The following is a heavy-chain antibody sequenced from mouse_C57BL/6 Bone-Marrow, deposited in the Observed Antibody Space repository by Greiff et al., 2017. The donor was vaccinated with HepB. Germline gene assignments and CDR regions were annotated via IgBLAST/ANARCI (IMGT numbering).Heavy chain of an antibody. Sequence: QVQLKESGPGLVQPSQSLSITCTVSGFSLTSYGVHWVRQSPGKGLEWLGVIWRGGSTDYNAAFMSRLSITKDNSKSQVFFKMNSLQADDTAIYYCAKRGYDSYYAMDYWGQGTSVTVSS. CDR2: IWRGGST. J-gene: IGHJ4*01. CDR1: GFSLTSYG. V-gene: IGHV2-5*01. CDR3: AKRGYDSYYAMDY. D-gene: IGHD2-4*01.